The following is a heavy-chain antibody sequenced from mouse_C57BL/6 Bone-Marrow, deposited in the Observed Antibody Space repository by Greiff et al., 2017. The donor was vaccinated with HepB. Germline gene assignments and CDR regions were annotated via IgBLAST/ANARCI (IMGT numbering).Heavy chain of an antibody. CDR2: INPSNGGT. V-gene: IGHV1-53*01. CDR1: GYTFTSYW. D-gene: IGHD1-1*01. CDR3: ARRTTVPYYCDY. J-gene: IGHJ2*01. Sequence: QVQLQQPGTELVKPGASVKLSCKASGYTFTSYWMHWVKQRPGQGLEWNGNINPSNGGTNYNEKFKSKATLTVDKSSRTAYMQLSSLSSEDSAFYYGARRTTVPYYCDYWGQGTTLTVSS.